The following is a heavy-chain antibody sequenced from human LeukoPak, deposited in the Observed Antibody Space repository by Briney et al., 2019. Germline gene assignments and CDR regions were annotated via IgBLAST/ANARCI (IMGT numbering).Heavy chain of an antibody. J-gene: IGHJ4*02. CDR2: IMSSGDT. CDR1: GFTFSRND. D-gene: IGHD3-16*01. Sequence: GGSLRLSCAASGFTFSRNDMTWVRQGPGKGLEWVSGIMSSGDTYYADSVQGRFTNSRDTSRSTVFLQMNSLRVEDTAVYYCARNGGGLGYWGQGTLVTVSS. CDR3: ARNGGGLGY. V-gene: IGHV3-23*01.